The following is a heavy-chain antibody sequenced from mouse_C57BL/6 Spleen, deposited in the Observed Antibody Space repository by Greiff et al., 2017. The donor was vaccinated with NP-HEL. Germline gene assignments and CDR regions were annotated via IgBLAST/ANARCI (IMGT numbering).Heavy chain of an antibody. CDR3: ARSGSSYRAWFAY. V-gene: IGHV3-1*01. CDR1: GYSITSGYD. J-gene: IGHJ3*01. Sequence: ESGPGMVKPSQSLSLTCTVTGYSITSGYDWHWIRHFPGNKLEWMGYISYSGSTNYNPSLKSRISITHDTSKNHFFLKLNSVTTEDTATYYCARSGSSYRAWFAYWGQGTLVTVSA. D-gene: IGHD1-1*01. CDR2: ISYSGST.